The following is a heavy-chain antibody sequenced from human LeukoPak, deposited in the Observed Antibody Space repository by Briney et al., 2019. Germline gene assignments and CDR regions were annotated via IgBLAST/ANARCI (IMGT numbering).Heavy chain of an antibody. CDR2: INPNSGGT. V-gene: IGHV1-2*02. Sequence: GASVKVSCKASGYTFTGHYIHWVRQAPGQGLEWMGWINPNSGGTNYAQKFQGRVTMTRDTSISAAYMELSRLTSDDTAVYFCARDRGDGSGYYFDYWGRGALVTVSS. CDR3: ARDRGDGSGYYFDY. D-gene: IGHD3-22*01. CDR1: GYTFTGHY. J-gene: IGHJ4*02.